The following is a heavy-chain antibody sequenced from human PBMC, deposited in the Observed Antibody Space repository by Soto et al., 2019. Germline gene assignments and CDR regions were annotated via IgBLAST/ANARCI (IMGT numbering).Heavy chain of an antibody. CDR1: GDTFTSYD. J-gene: IGHJ6*02. CDR2: MDPNSGST. D-gene: IGHD3-3*01. V-gene: IGHV1-8*01. Sequence: ASVKVSCKASGDTFTSYDINWVRQAPGQGLEWLGWMDPNSGSTGYAQNFQGRVTMARNISINTAHMELSSLRSEDTAVYYCARERKFDFWRKGLDVWGQGTTVTVSS. CDR3: ARERKFDFWRKGLDV.